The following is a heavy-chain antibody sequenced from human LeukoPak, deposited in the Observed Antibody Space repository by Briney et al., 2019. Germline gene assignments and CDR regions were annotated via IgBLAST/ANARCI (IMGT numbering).Heavy chain of an antibody. J-gene: IGHJ4*02. Sequence: SGGSLRLSCAASGFTFSSNSMNWVRQAPGKGLEWVSSISSSSSYIYYADSVKGRFTISRDNAKNSLYLQMNSLRAEDTAVYYCARGYYDSSGYYYGVDYWGQGTLVTVSS. CDR1: GFTFSSNS. CDR2: ISSSSSYI. D-gene: IGHD3-22*01. CDR3: ARGYYDSSGYYYGVDY. V-gene: IGHV3-21*01.